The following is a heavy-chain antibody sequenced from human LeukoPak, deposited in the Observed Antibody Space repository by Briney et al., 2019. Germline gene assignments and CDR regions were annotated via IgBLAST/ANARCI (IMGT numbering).Heavy chain of an antibody. CDR2: INHSGST. CDR3: ARAGDCSSTSCNSWFDP. Sequence: PSETLSLTCAVYGGSFSGYYWSWIRQPPGKGLEWIGEINHSGSTNHNPSLKSRVTISVDTSKNQFSLKLSSVTAADTAVYYCARAGDCSSTSCNSWFDPWGQGTLVTVSS. CDR1: GGSFSGYY. V-gene: IGHV4-34*01. D-gene: IGHD2-2*01. J-gene: IGHJ5*02.